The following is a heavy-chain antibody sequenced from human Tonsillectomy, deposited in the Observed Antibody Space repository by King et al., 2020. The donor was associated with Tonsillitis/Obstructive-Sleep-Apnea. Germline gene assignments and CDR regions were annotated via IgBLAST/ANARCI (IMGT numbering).Heavy chain of an antibody. CDR3: ASLVDSSTWHDFDY. V-gene: IGHV4-39*01. D-gene: IGHD6-13*01. J-gene: IGHJ4*02. CDR1: GGSISSSSYY. CDR2: MYYSGST. Sequence: QLQESGPGLVKPSETLSLTCTVSGGSISSSSYYWGWIRQPPGKGLEWIGSMYYSGSTYYNPSLKSRVTISVDTSKNQFSLKLNSVTAAATAVYYCASLVDSSTWHDFDYWGQGTLVTVSS.